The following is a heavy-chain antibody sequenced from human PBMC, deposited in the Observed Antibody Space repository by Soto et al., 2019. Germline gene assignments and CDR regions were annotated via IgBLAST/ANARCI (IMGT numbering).Heavy chain of an antibody. CDR1: GFTFSNAW. V-gene: IGHV3-15*01. D-gene: IGHD1-1*01. CDR3: TTSILNWNDGPLEFGY. CDR2: IKSKTDGGTT. J-gene: IGHJ4*02. Sequence: EVQLVESGGGLVKPGGSLRLSCAASGFTFSNAWMSWVRQAPGKGLEWVGRIKSKTDGGTTDYAAHVKGRFTISRDDSKNTLYLQMNSLKTEDTAVYYCTTSILNWNDGPLEFGYWGQGTLVTVSS.